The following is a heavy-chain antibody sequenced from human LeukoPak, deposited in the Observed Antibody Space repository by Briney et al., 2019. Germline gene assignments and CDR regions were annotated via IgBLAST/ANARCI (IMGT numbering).Heavy chain of an antibody. D-gene: IGHD3-9*01. Sequence: SETLSLTCTVSGGSISSGGYYWSWIRQHPGKGLEWTGYIYYSGSTYYNPSLKSRVTISVDTSKNQFSLKLSSVTAADTAVYYCAREADYDILGWFDPWGQGTLVTVSS. CDR3: AREADYDILGWFDP. J-gene: IGHJ5*02. CDR2: IYYSGST. V-gene: IGHV4-31*03. CDR1: GGSISSGGYY.